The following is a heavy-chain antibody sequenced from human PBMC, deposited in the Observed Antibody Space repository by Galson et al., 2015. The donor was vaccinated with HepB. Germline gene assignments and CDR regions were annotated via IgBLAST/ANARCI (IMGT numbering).Heavy chain of an antibody. D-gene: IGHD2-15*01. Sequence: SLRLSCAASGFTFSNYGMHWVRQAPGKGLEWVAIIWSDGSNKYYADSVRGRFTISRDSSKNTLYLQMNSLRAEDTAVYYCARVRGGGSGGTCYIDYWGQGTLVTVSS. CDR1: GFTFSNYG. J-gene: IGHJ4*02. V-gene: IGHV3-33*01. CDR2: IWSDGSNK. CDR3: ARVRGGGSGGTCYIDY.